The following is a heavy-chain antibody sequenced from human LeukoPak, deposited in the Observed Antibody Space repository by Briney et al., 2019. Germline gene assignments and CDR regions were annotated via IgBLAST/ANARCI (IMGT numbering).Heavy chain of an antibody. J-gene: IGHJ3*02. CDR3: ARVFALYSTSSGGTFDI. V-gene: IGHV4-4*07. D-gene: IGHD6-6*01. CDR1: GGSISSYH. CDR2: IYTSGIT. Sequence: SETLSLTCSVSGGSISSYHWSWIRQPAGKGLEWIGRIYTSGITNYSPSLKSRVTMSVDTSKNQLSLKLSSVTAADTAVYYCARVFALYSTSSGGTFDIWGQGTTVTVSS.